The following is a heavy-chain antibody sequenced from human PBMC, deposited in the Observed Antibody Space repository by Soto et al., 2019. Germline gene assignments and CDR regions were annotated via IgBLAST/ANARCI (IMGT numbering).Heavy chain of an antibody. J-gene: IGHJ5*02. CDR1: GGSISSYY. D-gene: IGHD3-3*01. CDR2: IYYSGST. CDR3: ARVGGAAAYYDFRSGSYNWLDT. Sequence: SGTLSLTCTVSGGSISSYYWSWIRQPPGKGLEWIGYIYYSGSTNYNPSLKSRVTISVDTSKNQFSLKLSSVTAADTAVYYCARVGGAAAYYDFRSGSYNWLDTWGQGTLVTVSS. V-gene: IGHV4-59*01.